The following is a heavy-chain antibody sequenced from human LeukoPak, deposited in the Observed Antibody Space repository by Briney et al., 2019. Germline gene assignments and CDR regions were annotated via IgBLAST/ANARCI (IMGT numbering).Heavy chain of an antibody. J-gene: IGHJ4*02. Sequence: GASVKVSCKASGYTFTSYAMNWVRQAPGQGLEWMGWISAYNGNTNYAQKLQGRVTMTTDTSTSTAYMELRSLRSDDTAVYYCARDLDQYSGRFGGFGHDFWGQGTLVTVSS. CDR1: GYTFTSYA. CDR2: ISAYNGNT. CDR3: ARDLDQYSGRFGGFGHDF. D-gene: IGHD1-26*01. V-gene: IGHV1-18*01.